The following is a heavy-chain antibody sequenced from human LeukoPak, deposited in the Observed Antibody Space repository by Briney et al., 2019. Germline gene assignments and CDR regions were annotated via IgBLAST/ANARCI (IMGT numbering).Heavy chain of an antibody. J-gene: IGHJ3*02. D-gene: IGHD3-22*01. CDR1: GGSVSSGSYY. CDR3: ARLTSGLHDAFDI. V-gene: IGHV4-61*01. CDR2: IYYSGST. Sequence: SETLSLTCTVSGGSVSSGSYYWSWIRQPPGKGLEWIGYIYYSGSTNYNPSLKSRVTISVDTSKNQFSLKLSSVTAADTAVYYCARLTSGLHDAFDIWGQGTMVTVSS.